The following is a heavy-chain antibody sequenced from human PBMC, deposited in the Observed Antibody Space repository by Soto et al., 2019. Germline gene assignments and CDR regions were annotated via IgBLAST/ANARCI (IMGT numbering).Heavy chain of an antibody. CDR3: ARSRGVASAPLDY. CDR1: GDTFNT. V-gene: IGHV1-69*02. Sequence: QVQLVQSGAGVRRPGSSVKVSCKASGDTFNTINWIRQAPGQGLEWMGRISPTLGIANYAQKFQERIKITADKSTSTVYMELSSLRSEDTAVHYCARSRGVASAPLDYWGQGTLVTVSS. CDR2: ISPTLGIA. J-gene: IGHJ4*02. D-gene: IGHD2-15*01.